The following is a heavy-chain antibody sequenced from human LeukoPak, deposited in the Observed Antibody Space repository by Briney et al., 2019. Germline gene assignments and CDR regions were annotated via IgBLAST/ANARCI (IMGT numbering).Heavy chain of an antibody. CDR3: AGPKRRAGGSYYTSLDY. V-gene: IGHV3-21*01. CDR2: ISSSSSYI. D-gene: IGHD1-26*01. J-gene: IGHJ4*02. Sequence: GGSLRLSSAASGFTFSSYWMHWVRQAPGKGLEWVSSISSSSSYIYYADSVKGRFTISRDNAKNSLYLQMNSLRAEDTAVYYCAGPKRRAGGSYYTSLDYWGQGTLVTVSS. CDR1: GFTFSSYW.